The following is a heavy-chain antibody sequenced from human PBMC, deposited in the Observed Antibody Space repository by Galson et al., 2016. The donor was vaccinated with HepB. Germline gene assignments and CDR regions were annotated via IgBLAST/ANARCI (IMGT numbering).Heavy chain of an antibody. CDR1: GFTFSTHD. CDR2: IGIAGDT. CDR3: AGGTYSDLDY. Sequence: SLRLSCAASGFTFSTHDMHWVRQAPGKGLEWVSHIGIAGDTYYLGSVKGRFTISRENAKNSLYIQMNSLRVEDTAVYYCAGGTYSDLDYWGQGTLVTVSS. J-gene: IGHJ4*02. D-gene: IGHD1-26*01. V-gene: IGHV3-13*01.